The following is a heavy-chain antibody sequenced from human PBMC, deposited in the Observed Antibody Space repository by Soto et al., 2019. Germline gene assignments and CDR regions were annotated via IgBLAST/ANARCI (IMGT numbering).Heavy chain of an antibody. D-gene: IGHD2-2*01. CDR2: IYSGGST. J-gene: IGHJ3*02. CDR3: ARSRPAARVVDAFDI. V-gene: IGHV3-66*01. Sequence: GSLRLSCAASGFTVSSNYMSWVRQAPGKGLEWVSVIYSGGSTYYADSVKGRFTISRDNSKNTLYLQVNSLRAEDTAVYYCARSRPAARVVDAFDIWGQGTMVTVSS. CDR1: GFTVSSNY.